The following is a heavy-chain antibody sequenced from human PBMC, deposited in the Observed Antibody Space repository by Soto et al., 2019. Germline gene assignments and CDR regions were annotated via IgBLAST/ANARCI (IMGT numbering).Heavy chain of an antibody. Sequence: ASVKVSCKASGYTFTSYGISWVRQAPGQGLEWMGWISAYNGNTNYAQKLQGRVTMTTDTSTSTAYMELRSLRSDDTAVYYCARDIGIMVRGKAPNNWFDPWGQGTLVTVSS. J-gene: IGHJ5*02. CDR1: GYTFTSYG. V-gene: IGHV1-18*01. D-gene: IGHD3-10*01. CDR3: ARDIGIMVRGKAPNNWFDP. CDR2: ISAYNGNT.